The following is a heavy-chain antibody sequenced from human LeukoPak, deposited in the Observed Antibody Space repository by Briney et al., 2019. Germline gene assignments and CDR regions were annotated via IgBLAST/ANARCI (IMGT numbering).Heavy chain of an antibody. CDR3: AKDVGSSGTASYFDY. Sequence: GGSLTLSCAASGFTFSSYAMSWARQAPGRGLEWVSAVSGSGGSTYYADSVKGRFTISRDNSRTTLYLQMNGLRAEDTAVYYCAKDVGSSGTASYFDYWGQGTLVTVSS. CDR1: GFTFSSYA. CDR2: VSGSGGST. V-gene: IGHV3-23*01. D-gene: IGHD6-19*01. J-gene: IGHJ4*02.